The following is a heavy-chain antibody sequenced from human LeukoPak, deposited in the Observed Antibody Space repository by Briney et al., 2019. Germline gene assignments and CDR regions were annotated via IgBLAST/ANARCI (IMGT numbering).Heavy chain of an antibody. J-gene: IGHJ6*03. CDR2: MNPNSGNT. V-gene: IGHV1-8*01. CDR1: GYTFTSYD. D-gene: IGHD3-22*01. Sequence: GASVKVSCKASGYTFTSYDINWVRQATGQGLEWMGWMNPNSGNTGYAQKFQGRVTITRNTSISTAYMELSSLRSEDTAVYYCARGRFGVVVINGYYYYMDVWGKGTTVTVSS. CDR3: ARGRFGVVVINGYYYYMDV.